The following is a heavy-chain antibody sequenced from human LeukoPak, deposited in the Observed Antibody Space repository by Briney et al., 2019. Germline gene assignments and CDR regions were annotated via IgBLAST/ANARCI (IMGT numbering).Heavy chain of an antibody. V-gene: IGHV3-23*01. CDR1: GFTFSSYA. D-gene: IGHD4-17*01. CDR2: ISGSGGST. CDR3: AKGYTVLYYYGMDV. Sequence: GSLRLSCAASGFTFSSYAMSWVRQAPGKGLEWVSAISGSGGSTYYADSVKGRFTISRDNSKNTLYLQMNSLRAEDTAVYYCAKGYTVLYYYGMDVWGQGTTVTVSS. J-gene: IGHJ6*02.